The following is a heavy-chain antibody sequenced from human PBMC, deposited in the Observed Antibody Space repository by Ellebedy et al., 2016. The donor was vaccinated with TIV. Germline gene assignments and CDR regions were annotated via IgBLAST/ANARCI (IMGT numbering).Heavy chain of an antibody. J-gene: IGHJ4*02. CDR3: ARVLGYGPGSYYVWN. CDR1: GFSFRRHI. CDR2: ITYDGSNK. V-gene: IGHV3-30*07. Sequence: PGGSLRLSCAASGFSFRRHIMHWVRQAPGKGPEWLSFITYDGSNKQYADSVKGRFTASRDNSNNTLFLQMDSLRAEDTAVYYCARVLGYGPGSYYVWNWGQGTLVTVSS. D-gene: IGHD3-10*01.